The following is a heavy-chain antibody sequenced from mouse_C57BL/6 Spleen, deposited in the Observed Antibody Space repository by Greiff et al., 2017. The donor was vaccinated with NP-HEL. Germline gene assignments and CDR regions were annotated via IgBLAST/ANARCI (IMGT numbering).Heavy chain of an antibody. CDR1: GYTFTSYW. V-gene: IGHV1-7*01. J-gene: IGHJ1*03. CDR3: ASRGDDWYFDV. Sequence: VQLQQSGAELAKPGASVKLSCKASGYTFTSYWMHWVKQRPGQGLEWIGYINPSSGYTKYNQKFKDKATLTADKSYITAYMQLSSLTYEDSAVYYCASRGDDWYFDVWGTGTTVTVSS. D-gene: IGHD3-3*01. CDR2: INPSSGYT.